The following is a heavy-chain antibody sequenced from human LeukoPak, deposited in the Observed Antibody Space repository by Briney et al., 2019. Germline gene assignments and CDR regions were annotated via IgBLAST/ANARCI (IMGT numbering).Heavy chain of an antibody. CDR2: IYYSGST. CDR1: GGSISSSSYY. J-gene: IGHJ3*02. D-gene: IGHD3-22*01. V-gene: IGHV4-39*07. Sequence: SETLSLTCTVSGGSISSSSYYWGWIRQPPGKGLEWFGSIYYSGSTYYNPSLKSRVTISVDTSKNQFSLKLSSVTAADTAVYYCARGSFGYSDAFDIWGQGTMVTVSS. CDR3: ARGSFGYSDAFDI.